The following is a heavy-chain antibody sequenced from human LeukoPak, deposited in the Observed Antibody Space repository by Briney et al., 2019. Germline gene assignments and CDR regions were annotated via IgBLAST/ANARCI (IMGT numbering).Heavy chain of an antibody. D-gene: IGHD3-10*01. V-gene: IGHV3-74*01. CDR2: LKSDGST. CDR3: ARAITYFYGSVTYDWFDP. J-gene: IGHJ5*02. Sequence: PGGSLRLSCAASGFTFSSYWMHWVRQTPGKGLMWVSRLKSDGSTIYADSVKGRFTISRDNAKNMVYLQMNSLRAEDTAMYYCARAITYFYGSVTYDWFDPWGQGTLVTVSS. CDR1: GFTFSSYW.